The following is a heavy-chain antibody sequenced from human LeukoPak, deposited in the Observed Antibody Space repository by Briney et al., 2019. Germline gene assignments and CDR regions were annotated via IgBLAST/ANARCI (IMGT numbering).Heavy chain of an antibody. Sequence: VASVKVSCKASGGTFSSYAISWVRQAPGQGLEWMGRIIPIFGTANYAQKFQGRVTITTDESTSTAYMELSSLRSEDTAVYYCARGYSGYDFFDYWGQGTLVTVSS. CDR2: IIPIFGTA. CDR1: GGTFSSYA. CDR3: ARGYSGYDFFDY. V-gene: IGHV1-69*05. D-gene: IGHD5-12*01. J-gene: IGHJ4*02.